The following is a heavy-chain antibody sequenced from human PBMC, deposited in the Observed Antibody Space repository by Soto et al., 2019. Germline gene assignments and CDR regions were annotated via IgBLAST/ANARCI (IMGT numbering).Heavy chain of an antibody. Sequence: PSETLSLTCTASNYSISNPHYWGWIRQPPGKRPEWTVSMYHGGNTFYNPSLKSRITMSMDTSKNQFSLKLRFMTAADTAVYYCARAHTMVVAGSTFDYWGHGTLVTVSS. CDR2: MYHGGNT. CDR1: NYSISNPHY. V-gene: IGHV4-38-2*02. D-gene: IGHD2-21*02. J-gene: IGHJ4*01. CDR3: ARAHTMVVAGSTFDY.